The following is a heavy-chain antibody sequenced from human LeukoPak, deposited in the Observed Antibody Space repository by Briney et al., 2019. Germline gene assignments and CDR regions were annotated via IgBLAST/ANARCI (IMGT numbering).Heavy chain of an antibody. J-gene: IGHJ5*02. V-gene: IGHV3-30*02. Sequence: GGSLRLSCAASGFTFSDYYMSWIRQAPGKGLEWVAFIRYDGSNKYYADSVKGRFTISRDNSKNTLYLQMNSLRAEDTAVYYCAKDLLDSSGLLFDPWGQGTLVTVSS. CDR3: AKDLLDSSGLLFDP. CDR2: IRYDGSNK. D-gene: IGHD3-22*01. CDR1: GFTFSDYY.